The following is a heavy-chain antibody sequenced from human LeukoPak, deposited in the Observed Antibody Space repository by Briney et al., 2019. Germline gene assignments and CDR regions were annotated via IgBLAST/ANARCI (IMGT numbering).Heavy chain of an antibody. CDR2: LHSDGGT. D-gene: IGHD1-26*01. CDR1: GFTFSDYA. CDR3: ARDRSGTYLDF. Sequence: PGGSLRLSCAASGFTFSDYAMSWVRQAPGKGLEWVAILHSDGGTDYADSVRGRFTISRDNSKDIVYLQMNSLRVEDTALYYCARDRSGTYLDFWGQGTLVTVSS. J-gene: IGHJ4*02. V-gene: IGHV3-66*01.